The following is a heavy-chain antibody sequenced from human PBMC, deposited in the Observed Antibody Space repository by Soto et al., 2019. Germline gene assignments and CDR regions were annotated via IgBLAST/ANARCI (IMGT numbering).Heavy chain of an antibody. J-gene: IGHJ3*02. CDR1: GFTVGGYA. CDR3: TRGPNSASSYAFDI. CDR2: IRSIAYGGKT. Sequence: GGSLRLSCTASGFTVGGYAMSWVRQAPGKGLEWVGVIRSIAYGGKTEYAASVKGRFTISRDDSKSTAYLQMNSLKTEDTAVYYCTRGPNSASSYAFDIWGQGTMVTVSS. D-gene: IGHD2-15*01. V-gene: IGHV3-49*04.